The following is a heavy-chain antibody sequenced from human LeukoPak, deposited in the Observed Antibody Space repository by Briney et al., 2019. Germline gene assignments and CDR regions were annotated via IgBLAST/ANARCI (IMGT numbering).Heavy chain of an antibody. V-gene: IGHV1-46*01. Sequence: ASVKVSCKASGYTFTSYYMHWVRQAPGQGLEWMGIINPSGGSTSYAQKFQGRVTMTRDTYTSTVYMELSRLRSDDTAVYYCAREGDVLRFLEWPFDYWGPGTLVTVSS. J-gene: IGHJ4*02. CDR2: INPSGGST. CDR3: AREGDVLRFLEWPFDY. D-gene: IGHD3-3*01. CDR1: GYTFTSYY.